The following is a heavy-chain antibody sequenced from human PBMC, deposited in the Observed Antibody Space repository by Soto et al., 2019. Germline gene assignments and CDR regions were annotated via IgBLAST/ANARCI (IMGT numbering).Heavy chain of an antibody. CDR1: GGTISKSF. CDR3: VRDGSKTLREWFDP. Sequence: QVQLQESGPGLVKPSETLSLTCSVSGGTISKSFWSWVRKPVGRGLEWMGRIYVTGSTDYNPSLRGRIKMAVDIVKKTFSLRLTSVTAADTGVYYCVRDGSKTLREWFDPWGQGLKVTVAS. J-gene: IGHJ5*02. CDR2: IYVTGST. V-gene: IGHV4-4*07.